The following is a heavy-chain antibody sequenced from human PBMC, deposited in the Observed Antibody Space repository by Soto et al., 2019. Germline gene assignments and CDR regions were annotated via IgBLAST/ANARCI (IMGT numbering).Heavy chain of an antibody. Sequence: EVQLVESGGGLVQPGGSLRLSCAASGFTFSIYNMNWVRQAPGKRLEWVSYISSSSSIIYYADSVKGRFTISRDDAKNSLYLQMNSLRAEDTAVYFCARDQEASWYTRYSDYWGQGTLVTVSS. CDR2: ISSSSSII. J-gene: IGHJ4*02. CDR1: GFTFSIYN. CDR3: ARDQEASWYTRYSDY. V-gene: IGHV3-48*01. D-gene: IGHD6-13*01.